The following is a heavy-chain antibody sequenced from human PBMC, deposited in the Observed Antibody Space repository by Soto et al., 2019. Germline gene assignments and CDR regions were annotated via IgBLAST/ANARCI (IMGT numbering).Heavy chain of an antibody. CDR2: INQDGSEK. J-gene: IGHJ4*02. CDR1: GFPFNNYW. Sequence: PGGSLRLSCAASGFPFNNYWMDWVRQSPGKGLEWVANINQDGSEKHYVDSVKGRFTISRDNAKNSLYLQVSSLTAEDSALYYCERSLDYWGQGTLVTVSS. CDR3: ERSLDY. V-gene: IGHV3-7*01.